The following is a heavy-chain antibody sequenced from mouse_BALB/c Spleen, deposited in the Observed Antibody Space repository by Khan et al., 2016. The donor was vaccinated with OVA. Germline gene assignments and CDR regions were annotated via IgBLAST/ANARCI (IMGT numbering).Heavy chain of an antibody. V-gene: IGHV1-7*01. CDR2: INPTSGYT. CDR3: TRDRSDY. J-gene: IGHJ2*01. Sequence: QVQLQQSGAELAKPGASVKMSCKASGYTFTTYWMHWVKQRPGQGLEWIGYINPTSGYTDYNEKFKDRATLSADKSSSPAYMQLSSLTSEDSAVYYCTRDRSDYWGQGTTLTGSS. CDR1: GYTFTTYW.